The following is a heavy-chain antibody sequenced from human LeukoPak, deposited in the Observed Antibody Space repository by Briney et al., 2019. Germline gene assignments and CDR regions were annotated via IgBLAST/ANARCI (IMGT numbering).Heavy chain of an antibody. D-gene: IGHD1-26*01. Sequence: SETLSLTCTVSGGSITSSTYYWGWIRQPPGKGLEWIGSIYYSGITYYNPSLKSRVTISIDTSKNHFSLKLSSVTAADTAVYYCARRGSYYTWYFDLWGQGTLVTVSS. CDR2: IYYSGIT. J-gene: IGHJ2*01. V-gene: IGHV4-39*07. CDR3: ARRGSYYTWYFDL. CDR1: GGSITSSTYY.